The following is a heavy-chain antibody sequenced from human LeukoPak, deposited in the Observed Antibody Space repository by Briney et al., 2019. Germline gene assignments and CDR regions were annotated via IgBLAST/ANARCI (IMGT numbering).Heavy chain of an antibody. CDR2: IWYDGSNK. CDR1: GFTFSSYG. V-gene: IGHV3-33*06. Sequence: GGSLRLSCAASGFTFSSYGMRWVRQAPGKGLEWVAVIWYDGSNKYYADSVKGRFTISRDNSKNTLYLQMNSLRAEDTAVYYCAKDLDIVATSHFDYWGQGTLVTVSS. D-gene: IGHD5-12*01. CDR3: AKDLDIVATSHFDY. J-gene: IGHJ4*02.